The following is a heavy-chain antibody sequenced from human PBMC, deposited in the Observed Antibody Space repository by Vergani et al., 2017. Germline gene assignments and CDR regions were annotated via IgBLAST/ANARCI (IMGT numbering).Heavy chain of an antibody. CDR3: TRIGYCSGGSCYPSY. J-gene: IGHJ4*02. V-gene: IGHV3-73*01. Sequence: EVQLVESGGGLVQPGGSLKLSCAASGFTFSGYAMHWVRQASGKGLEWGGRIRSKANSYATAYAASVKGRFTISRDDSKNTAYLQMNSLKTEDTAVYYCTRIGYCSGGSCYPSYWGQGTLVTVSS. D-gene: IGHD2-15*01. CDR1: GFTFSGYA. CDR2: IRSKANSYAT.